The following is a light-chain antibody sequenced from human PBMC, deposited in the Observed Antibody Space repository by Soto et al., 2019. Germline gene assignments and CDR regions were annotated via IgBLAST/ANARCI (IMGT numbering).Light chain of an antibody. CDR2: EVS. CDR1: SSDVGGYKH. V-gene: IGLV2-14*01. Sequence: QSVLTQPASVSGSPGQSITISCTGTSSDVGGYKHVSWYQHRPGKAPKLMIYEVSNRPSGVSNRFSGSKSSYTASLTISGLQAEDEADYYCNSQRSSGTRVFGTGTKVTVL. CDR3: NSQRSSGTRV. J-gene: IGLJ1*01.